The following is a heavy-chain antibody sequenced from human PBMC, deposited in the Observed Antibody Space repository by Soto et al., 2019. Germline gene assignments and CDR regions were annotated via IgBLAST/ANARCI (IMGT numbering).Heavy chain of an antibody. CDR1: GFSLTTSGVG. D-gene: IGHD3-3*01. V-gene: IGHV2-5*02. Sequence: QITLNESGPTQVNPRQTLTLTCTFSGFSLTTSGVGVGWIRQSPGKAPEWLALIYWDDDKRYSPSLKSRLTITNDTSENQVVLTMADLDPADTATYYCAHRVLRTVFGLVTTTAIYFDFWGQGTPVAVSS. J-gene: IGHJ4*02. CDR2: IYWDDDK. CDR3: AHRVLRTVFGLVTTTAIYFDF.